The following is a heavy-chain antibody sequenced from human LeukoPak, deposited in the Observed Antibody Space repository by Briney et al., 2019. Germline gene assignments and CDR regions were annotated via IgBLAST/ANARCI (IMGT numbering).Heavy chain of an antibody. CDR1: GFNLSSYS. Sequence: GGSLRLFCAASGFNLSSYSMNWVRQAPGKGLEWVSSISSSSHYIYYADSVKGQFTISRDNAKSSLYMQMNSLRVEDTAVYYCARDRSTEFDYWGQGTLVTVSS. D-gene: IGHD2-2*01. CDR2: ISSSSHYI. J-gene: IGHJ4*02. CDR3: ARDRSTEFDY. V-gene: IGHV3-21*01.